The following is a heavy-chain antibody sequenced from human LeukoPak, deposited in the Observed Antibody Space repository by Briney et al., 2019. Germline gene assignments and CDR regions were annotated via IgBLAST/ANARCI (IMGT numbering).Heavy chain of an antibody. CDR2: IYHSGST. V-gene: IGHV4-59*01. CDR1: GGSISSYY. J-gene: IGHJ4*02. CDR3: ARGGADFDY. D-gene: IGHD1-26*01. Sequence: PSETLSLTCTVSGGSISSYYWSWIRQPPGKGLEWIGYIYHSGSTNYNPSLKSRVTISVDTSKNQFSLKLSSVTAADTAVYYCARGGADFDYWGQGTLVTVSS.